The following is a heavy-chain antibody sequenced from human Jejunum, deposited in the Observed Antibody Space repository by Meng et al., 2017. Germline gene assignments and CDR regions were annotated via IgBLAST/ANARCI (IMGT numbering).Heavy chain of an antibody. CDR1: ELPLSGYW. D-gene: IGHD6-19*01. Sequence: GESLKISCAASELPLSGYWMSWVRQAPGKGLEWVANIKQDGSEKNYVDSVKGRVIISRDNAKNSVYLQIRSLRAEDTAVDYCARGNRAVGDALDIWGQGTKVTVSS. CDR3: ARGNRAVGDALDI. V-gene: IGHV3-7*01. J-gene: IGHJ3*02. CDR2: IKQDGSEK.